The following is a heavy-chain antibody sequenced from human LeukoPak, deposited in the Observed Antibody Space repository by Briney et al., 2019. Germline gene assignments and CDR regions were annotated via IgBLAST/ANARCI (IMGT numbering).Heavy chain of an antibody. CDR1: GGTFSSYA. Sequence: SVKVSCKASGGTFSSYAISWVRQAPGQGLEWMGRIIPILGIANYAQKFQSRVTITADKSTSTAYMELSSLRSEDTAVYYCARYSDGGSSDYFDYWGQGTLVTVSS. J-gene: IGHJ4*02. CDR3: ARYSDGGSSDYFDY. CDR2: IIPILGIA. V-gene: IGHV1-69*04. D-gene: IGHD2-15*01.